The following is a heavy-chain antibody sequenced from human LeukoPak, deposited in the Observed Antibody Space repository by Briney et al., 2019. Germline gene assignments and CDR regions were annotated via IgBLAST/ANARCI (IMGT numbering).Heavy chain of an antibody. V-gene: IGHV4-4*02. Sequence: SGTLSLTCGVSGGSVTSTNWWTWVRPPPGKGLEWIGEVHLDGRTNYNPSLKSRLTMSVDLSENHISLKLTSVTAADTAVYYCAREGGFYRPLDYSGQGTLVTVSS. J-gene: IGHJ4*02. CDR1: GGSVTSTNW. CDR2: VHLDGRT. D-gene: IGHD3-3*01. CDR3: AREGGFYRPLDY.